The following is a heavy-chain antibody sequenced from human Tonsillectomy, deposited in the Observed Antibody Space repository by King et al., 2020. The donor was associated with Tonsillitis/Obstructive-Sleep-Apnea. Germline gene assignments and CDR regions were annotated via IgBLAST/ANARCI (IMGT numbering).Heavy chain of an antibody. D-gene: IGHD3-22*01. Sequence: VQLVESGGGLVQPGRSLRLSCTASGFTFGDYAMSWVRQAPGKGLEWVGFIRNLAYRETTEYAASVKGRFTISRDASKSNAYLQMNSVKTEDTAVYYCTRAPVVIINCFDYWGQGALVTVSS. J-gene: IGHJ4*02. CDR2: IRNLAYRETT. CDR1: GFTFGDYA. V-gene: IGHV3-49*04. CDR3: TRAPVVIINCFDY.